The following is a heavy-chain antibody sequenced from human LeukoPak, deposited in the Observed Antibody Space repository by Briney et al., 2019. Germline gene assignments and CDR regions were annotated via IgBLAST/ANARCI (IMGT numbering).Heavy chain of an antibody. CDR2: FDPEDGET. J-gene: IGHJ4*02. CDR3: ARGRIVATNGPDY. D-gene: IGHD5-12*01. V-gene: IGHV1-24*01. CDR1: GYTFTGYY. Sequence: ASVKVSCKASGYTFTGYYMHWVRQAPGKGLEWMGGFDPEDGETIYAQKFQGRVTMTEDTSTDTAYMELSSLRSEDTAVYYCARGRIVATNGPDYWGQGTLVTVSS.